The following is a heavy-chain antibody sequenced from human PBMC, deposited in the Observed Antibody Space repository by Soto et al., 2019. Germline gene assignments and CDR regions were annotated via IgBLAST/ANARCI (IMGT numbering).Heavy chain of an antibody. V-gene: IGHV1-18*04. D-gene: IGHD1-26*01. Sequence: ASVKVSCEASGYTFTTYGITWVRQAPGQGLEWMGWISCYNGNTNYAQKFQGRVTMTTDTSTSTAYMELRSLRSDDTAVYYCARVVVGATYFDYWGRGTLVTVSS. CDR3: ARVVVGATYFDY. CDR2: ISCYNGNT. CDR1: GYTFTTYG. J-gene: IGHJ4*02.